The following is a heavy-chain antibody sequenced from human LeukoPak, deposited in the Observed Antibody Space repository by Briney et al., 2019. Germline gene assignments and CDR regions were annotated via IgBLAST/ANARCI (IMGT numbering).Heavy chain of an antibody. Sequence: GGSLRLSCAASGFIFSSYPMNWVRQAPGKGLEWVSTISGSSSYIQYADSVKGRFTISRDNAKNSLYLQMSGLRAEDTAVYYCAIYGDANYYYYGMDVWGQGTTVTVSS. D-gene: IGHD4-17*01. CDR1: GFIFSSYP. V-gene: IGHV3-21*01. J-gene: IGHJ6*02. CDR3: AIYGDANYYYYGMDV. CDR2: ISGSSSYI.